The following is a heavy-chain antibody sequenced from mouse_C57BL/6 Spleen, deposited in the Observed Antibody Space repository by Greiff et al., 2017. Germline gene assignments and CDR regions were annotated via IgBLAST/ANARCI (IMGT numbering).Heavy chain of an antibody. CDR3: SRSGLHVDY. CDR2: ILPGSGST. J-gene: IGHJ3*01. D-gene: IGHD2-2*01. CDR1: GYTFTGYW. Sequence: VQLQQSGAELMKPGATVKLSCKATGYTFTGYWIEWVKQRPGHGPEWIGEILPGSGSTNYNEKFNGKATFTADTSSNTAYMQISSLTTEYSAIYYCSRSGLHVDYWGQGTMVTVSA. V-gene: IGHV1-9*01.